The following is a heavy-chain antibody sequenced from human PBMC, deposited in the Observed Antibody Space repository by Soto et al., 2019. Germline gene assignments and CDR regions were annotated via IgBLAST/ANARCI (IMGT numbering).Heavy chain of an antibody. J-gene: IGHJ4*02. CDR2: ISGSGGST. Sequence: PGGSLRLSCAASGFTFSSYAMSWVRQAPGKGLEWVSAISGSGGSTYYADSVKGRFTISRDNSKNTLYLQMDSLRAEDMAVYYCAKDYCSGGTCILLDCWGQGTLVTVSS. CDR1: GFTFSSYA. CDR3: AKDYCSGGTCILLDC. V-gene: IGHV3-23*01. D-gene: IGHD2-15*01.